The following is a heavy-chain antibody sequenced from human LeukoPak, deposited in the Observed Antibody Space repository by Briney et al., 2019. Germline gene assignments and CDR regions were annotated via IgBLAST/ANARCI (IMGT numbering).Heavy chain of an antibody. Sequence: GASVKVSCKASGGTFSSYAISWVRQAPGQGLEWMGGIIPIFGTANYAQKFQGRVTITADESTSTAYMELSSLRSEDTAVYYCASVYYDSSGETKGDYWGQGTLVTVSS. CDR1: GGTFSSYA. J-gene: IGHJ4*02. V-gene: IGHV1-69*13. CDR3: ASVYYDSSGETKGDY. CDR2: IIPIFGTA. D-gene: IGHD3-22*01.